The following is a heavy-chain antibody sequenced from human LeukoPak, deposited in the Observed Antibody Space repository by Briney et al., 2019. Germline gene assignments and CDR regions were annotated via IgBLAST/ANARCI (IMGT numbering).Heavy chain of an antibody. J-gene: IGHJ5*02. V-gene: IGHV4-59*01. CDR1: GGSISSYY. CDR3: ARADYDLWSGYYPNWFDP. CDR2: IYYSGST. D-gene: IGHD3-3*01. Sequence: SETLSLTCTVSGGSISSYYWSWIRQPPGKGLEWIGYIYYSGSTNYNPSLKRRVTISVDTSKNQFSMKLSSVTAEDTAVYYCARADYDLWSGYYPNWFDPWGQGTLVTVSS.